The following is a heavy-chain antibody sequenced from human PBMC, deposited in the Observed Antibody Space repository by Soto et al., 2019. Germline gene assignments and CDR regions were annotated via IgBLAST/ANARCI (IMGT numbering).Heavy chain of an antibody. CDR1: GYTFTSYA. D-gene: IGHD5-18*01. Sequence: ASVKVSCKASGYTFTSYAMHWVRQAPGQRLEWMGWINAGNGNTKYSQKFQGRVTITRDTSASTAYMELSSLRSEDTAVYYCASDNNPLGYSYGLGAFDIWGQGTMVTVSS. CDR3: ASDNNPLGYSYGLGAFDI. CDR2: INAGNGNT. J-gene: IGHJ3*02. V-gene: IGHV1-3*01.